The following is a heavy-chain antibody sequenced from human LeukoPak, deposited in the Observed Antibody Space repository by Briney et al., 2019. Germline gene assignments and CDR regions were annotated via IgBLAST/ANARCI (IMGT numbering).Heavy chain of an antibody. CDR3: ARASFYDYWSGFNWFDP. D-gene: IGHD3-3*01. CDR2: ISYDGSNK. V-gene: IGHV3-30-3*01. J-gene: IGHJ5*02. CDR1: GFTFSSYA. Sequence: GGSLRLSCAASGFTFSSYAMHWVRQAPGKGLEWVAVISYDGSNKYYADSVKGRFTISRDNSKNTLYLQMNSLRAGDTAVYYRARASFYDYWSGFNWFDPWGQGTLVTVSS.